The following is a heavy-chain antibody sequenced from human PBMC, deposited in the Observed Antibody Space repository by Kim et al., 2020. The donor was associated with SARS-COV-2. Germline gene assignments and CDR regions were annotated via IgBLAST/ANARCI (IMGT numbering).Heavy chain of an antibody. J-gene: IGHJ6*02. V-gene: IGHV3-30-3*01. CDR2: ISYDGSNK. CDR1: GFTFSSCA. CDR3: ATGPWSRLRGVTYSYYGMDV. Sequence: GGSLRLSCAASGFTFSSCAMHWVRQAPGKGLEWVAVISYDGSNKNYADSVKGRFTISRDNSKNTLYLQLNSLRAEETALYYCATGPWSRLRGVTYSYYGMDVWGQGTTVTVSS. D-gene: IGHD3-10*01.